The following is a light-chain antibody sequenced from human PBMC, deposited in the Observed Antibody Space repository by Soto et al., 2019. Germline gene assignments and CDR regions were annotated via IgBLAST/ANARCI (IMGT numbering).Light chain of an antibody. Sequence: QSALTQPASMSGSPGQSITISCTGTSSDVGAYSFVSWYQHHPGKAPNLMIYGVTHRPSGVSNRFSGSKSGNTASLTICGLPAEDEADYYCSSFTTSSTYVFGTGTKLTVL. J-gene: IGLJ1*01. CDR1: SSDVGAYSF. CDR3: SSFTTSSTYV. CDR2: GVT. V-gene: IGLV2-14*01.